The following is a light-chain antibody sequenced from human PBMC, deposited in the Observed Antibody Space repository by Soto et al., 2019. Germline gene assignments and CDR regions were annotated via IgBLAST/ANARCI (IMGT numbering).Light chain of an antibody. J-gene: IGLJ3*02. Sequence: QSALTQPASVSGSPGQSITISCTGTSSDVGSYNLVSWYQQPPGKAPKLMIYEGSERPAGVSSRFSGSKSGNTAALTITGLQAEDEADYYCCSYAGSSTLVFGGGTKLTVL. CDR1: SSDVGSYNL. CDR2: EGS. CDR3: CSYAGSSTLV. V-gene: IGLV2-23*01.